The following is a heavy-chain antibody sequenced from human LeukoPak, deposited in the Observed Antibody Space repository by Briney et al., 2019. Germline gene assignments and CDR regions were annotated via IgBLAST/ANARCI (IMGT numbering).Heavy chain of an antibody. CDR3: ARSNGWFPFDY. CDR1: GGSFSGYC. Sequence: PSETLSLTCAVYGGSFSGYCWSWIRQPPGKGLEWIGGITRSGSTNYNPSLKSRVTISVDTSKNQFSLKLKSVTAADTAVYYCARSNGWFPFDYWGQGILVTVSS. V-gene: IGHV4-34*01. D-gene: IGHD6-19*01. J-gene: IGHJ4*02. CDR2: ITRSGST.